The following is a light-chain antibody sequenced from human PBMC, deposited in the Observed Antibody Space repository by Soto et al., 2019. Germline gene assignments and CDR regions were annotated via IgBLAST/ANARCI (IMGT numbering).Light chain of an antibody. V-gene: IGLV2-14*01. Sequence: QSALTQPASVSGSPGQSITISCTGTSSDVGGYNYVSWYQQHPGKAPKLMIYEVSNRPSGVSNRFSGSKSGNTASLTISGLQAEDEADYYCSSYTSSSTWVLGGGTQLTVL. J-gene: IGLJ3*02. CDR3: SSYTSSSTWV. CDR1: SSDVGGYNY. CDR2: EVS.